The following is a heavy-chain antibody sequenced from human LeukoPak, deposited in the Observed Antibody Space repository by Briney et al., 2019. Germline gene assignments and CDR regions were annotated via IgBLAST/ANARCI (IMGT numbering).Heavy chain of an antibody. CDR3: GTGDYVDY. J-gene: IGHJ4*02. V-gene: IGHV3-23*01. CDR1: GFTFSSYA. Sequence: PGGSLRLSCAASGFTFSSYAMSWVRQAPGKGVEWVSAISGSGGSTYYAASVKGRLTISRDNSKNTLYLQMNSLRAEDTAVYYCGTGDYVDYWGQGTLVTVSS. CDR2: ISGSGGST. D-gene: IGHD1-14*01.